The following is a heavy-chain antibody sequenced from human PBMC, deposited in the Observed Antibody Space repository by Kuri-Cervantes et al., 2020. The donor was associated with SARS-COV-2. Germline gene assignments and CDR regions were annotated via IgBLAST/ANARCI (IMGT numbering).Heavy chain of an antibody. V-gene: IGHV1-46*01. J-gene: IGHJ6*02. CDR2: INPSGGGT. D-gene: IGHD4-17*01. CDR3: VRDPTTVTTGIGMDV. Sequence: GGSLRLSCKASGYTFTTYYIHWVRQAPGQGLEWMGIINPSGGGTSYAQKFQGRVAVTRDTPTSTVYMELSSLRSEDTAVYYCVRDPTTVTTGIGMDVWGQGTTVTVSS. CDR1: GYTFTTYY.